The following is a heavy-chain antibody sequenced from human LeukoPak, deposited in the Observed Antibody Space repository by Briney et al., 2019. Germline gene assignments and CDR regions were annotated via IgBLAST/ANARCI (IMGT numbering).Heavy chain of an antibody. D-gene: IGHD1-14*01. Sequence: SVKVSCKASGGTFSSYAISWVRQAPGQGREWMGGIIPIFGTANYAQKLQGRVTITADESTSTAYMELSGLRSEDTAVYYCARAKYGSSRKTGDAFDIWGQGTMVTVSS. CDR3: ARAKYGSSRKTGDAFDI. V-gene: IGHV1-69*13. CDR2: IIPIFGTA. J-gene: IGHJ3*02. CDR1: GGTFSSYA.